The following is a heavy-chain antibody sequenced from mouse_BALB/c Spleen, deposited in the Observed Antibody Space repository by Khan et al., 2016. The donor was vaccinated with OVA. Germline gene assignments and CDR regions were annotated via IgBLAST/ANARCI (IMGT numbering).Heavy chain of an antibody. CDR3: ARGNYYGYYCDY. CDR2: ISYSGVT. D-gene: IGHD1-1*01. CDR1: GYSITSGYA. J-gene: IGHJ2*01. V-gene: IGHV3-2*02. Sequence: EVQLQESGPGLVKPSQSLSLTCTVTGYSITSGYAWNWIRQFPGNKLEWMGYISYSGVTSYTPSLKSRISITRDTSKKQFFLQLNSVTTEDTATYYCARGNYYGYYCDYWGQGTTLTVSS.